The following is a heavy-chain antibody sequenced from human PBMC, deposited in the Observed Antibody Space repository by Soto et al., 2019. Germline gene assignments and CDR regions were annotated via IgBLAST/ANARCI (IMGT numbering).Heavy chain of an antibody. D-gene: IGHD2-21*02. Sequence: SVKVSCKASGGTFSSYAISWVRQAPGQGLEWMGGIIPIFGTANYAQKFQGRVTITADESTSTAYMELSSLRSEDTAVYYCARDSYCGGDCYTDYYYGMDVWGEGTTVTVSS. CDR3: ARDSYCGGDCYTDYYYGMDV. J-gene: IGHJ6*04. CDR1: GGTFSSYA. CDR2: IIPIFGTA. V-gene: IGHV1-69*13.